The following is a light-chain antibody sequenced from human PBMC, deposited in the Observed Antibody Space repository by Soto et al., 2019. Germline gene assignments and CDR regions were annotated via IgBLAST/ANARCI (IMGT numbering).Light chain of an antibody. J-gene: IGKJ4*01. Sequence: AIQMTQSPSSLSASVGDRVTITCRASQDIGSDLGWYQQKPGKAPKLLIYAASNLQSGVPSRFSGGRSGTDFTLIISGLQPEDFATYYSLQDYNYPLTFGGGTKVEIK. CDR3: LQDYNYPLT. CDR1: QDIGSD. CDR2: AAS. V-gene: IGKV1-6*01.